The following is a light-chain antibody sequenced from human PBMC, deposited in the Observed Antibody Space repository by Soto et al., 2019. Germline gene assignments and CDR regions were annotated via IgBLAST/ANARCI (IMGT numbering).Light chain of an antibody. CDR3: QQYASSFT. J-gene: IGKJ3*01. V-gene: IGKV3-20*01. Sequence: EIVLTQSPGTLSLSPGERATLSCRASQSVSGSYLAWYQQKPGQAPRLLIYGASSRATGIPDRCSDSGSGTDFTLTISRLEPEDFAVYYWQQYASSFTFGPGTKVDIK. CDR1: QSVSGSY. CDR2: GAS.